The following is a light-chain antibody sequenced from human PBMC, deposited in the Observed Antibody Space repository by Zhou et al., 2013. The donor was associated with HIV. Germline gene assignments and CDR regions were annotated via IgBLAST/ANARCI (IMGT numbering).Light chain of an antibody. V-gene: IGKV2-30*02. CDR1: QSLVHSDRNTY. CDR3: MQGAHWPPT. J-gene: IGKJ1*01. CDR2: KVS. Sequence: DVVMTQSPLSLPVTLGQPASISCRSSQSLVHSDRNTYLGWFQQRPGQSPRRLIYKVSNRDSGVPDRFSGSGSGTDFTLKISRVEAEDVGVYYCMQGAHWPPTFGQGTKVEIK.